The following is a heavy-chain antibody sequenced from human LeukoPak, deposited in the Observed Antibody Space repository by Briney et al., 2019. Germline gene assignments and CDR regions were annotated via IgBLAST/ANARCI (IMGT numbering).Heavy chain of an antibody. Sequence: SETLSLTCTVSGGSISSGDYYWSWIRQPPGKGLEWIGYIYYSGSTYYNPSLKSRVTISVDTSKNQFSLKLSSVTAADTAVYYCDRAPLGYDAFEIWGQGTMVTVSS. CDR2: IYYSGST. CDR3: DRAPLGYDAFEI. CDR1: GGSISSGDYY. D-gene: IGHD3-16*02. V-gene: IGHV4-30-4*08. J-gene: IGHJ3*02.